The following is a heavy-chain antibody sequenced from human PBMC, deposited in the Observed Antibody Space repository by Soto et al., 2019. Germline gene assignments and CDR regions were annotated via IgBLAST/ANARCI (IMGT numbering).Heavy chain of an antibody. D-gene: IGHD2-21*01. V-gene: IGHV4-61*01. CDR2: ISYSGST. Sequence: SETLSLTCTVSDGSVSSGSYYWSWIRQPPGKGLEWIGYISYSGSTSYNPSLKSRVTISVDTSKNQMSLKLNSVTAADTAVYYCARVWGSYYHYGMDVWGQGTTVTVS. J-gene: IGHJ6*02. CDR3: ARVWGSYYHYGMDV. CDR1: DGSVSSGSYY.